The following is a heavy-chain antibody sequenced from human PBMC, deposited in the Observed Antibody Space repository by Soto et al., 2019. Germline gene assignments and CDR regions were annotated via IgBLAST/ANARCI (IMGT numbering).Heavy chain of an antibody. V-gene: IGHV3-21*01. CDR3: ARDLGPMVRGVITPGY. J-gene: IGHJ4*02. CDR1: GFTFSSYS. CDR2: ISSSSSYI. Sequence: WGSLRLSCASSGFTFSSYSMNWVRQAPGKGLEWVSSISSSSSYIYYADSVKGRFTISRDNAKNSLYLQMNSLRAEDTAVYYCARDLGPMVRGVITPGYWGQGTLVTSPQ. D-gene: IGHD3-10*01.